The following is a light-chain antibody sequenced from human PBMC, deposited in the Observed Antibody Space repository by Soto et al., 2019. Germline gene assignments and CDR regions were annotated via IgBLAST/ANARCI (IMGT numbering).Light chain of an antibody. CDR2: KAS. Sequence: DIQMPQSPCTLSASVGDSVTITCRAKQSISRWLAWYQQKPGKAPKLLIFKASSLESGVPSRFSGSGTGPGISLPVRRLQPDDFSTYYCQQYNSYPSFGQGNKVELK. CDR1: QSISRW. CDR3: QQYNSYPS. J-gene: IGKJ1*01. V-gene: IGKV1-5*03.